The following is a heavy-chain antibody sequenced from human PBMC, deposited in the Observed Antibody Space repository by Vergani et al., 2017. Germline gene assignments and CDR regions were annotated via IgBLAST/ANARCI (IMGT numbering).Heavy chain of an antibody. V-gene: IGHV3-74*01. CDR2: INSDGSST. CDR3: ASGELPWFGELGMDV. Sequence: EVQLVESGGGLVQPGGSLRLSCAASGFTFSSYWMHWVRQAPGKGLVWVSRINSDGSSTSYADSVKGRFTISRDNAKNTLYLQMNSLRAEDTAVYYCASGELPWFGELGMDVWGQGTTVTVSS. D-gene: IGHD3-10*01. J-gene: IGHJ6*02. CDR1: GFTFSSYW.